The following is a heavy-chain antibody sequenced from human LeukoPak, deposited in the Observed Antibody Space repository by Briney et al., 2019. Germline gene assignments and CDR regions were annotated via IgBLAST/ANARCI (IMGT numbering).Heavy chain of an antibody. CDR1: GGSISSGDYY. Sequence: SETLSLTCTVSGGSISSGDYYWSWIRQPPGKGLEWIGYIYYSGSTYYNPSLKSRVTISVDTSKNQFSLKLSSVTAADTAVYYCARYGSDYPMDYWGQETLVTVSS. J-gene: IGHJ4*02. V-gene: IGHV4-30-4*01. D-gene: IGHD4-17*01. CDR3: ARYGSDYPMDY. CDR2: IYYSGST.